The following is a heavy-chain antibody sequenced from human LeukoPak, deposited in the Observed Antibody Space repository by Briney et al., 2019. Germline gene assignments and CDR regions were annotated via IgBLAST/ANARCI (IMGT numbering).Heavy chain of an antibody. CDR1: RFTFSDFY. J-gene: IGHJ4*02. D-gene: IGHD3-3*01. CDR2: IKQDGSEK. CDR3: ARDLYDFWSGYLYYFDY. Sequence: GGSLRLSCAASRFTFSDFYMSWVRQAPGKGLEWVANIKQDGSEKYYVDSVKGRFTISRDNAKNSLYLQMNSLRAEDTAVYYCARDLYDFWSGYLYYFDYWGQETLVTVSS. V-gene: IGHV3-7*01.